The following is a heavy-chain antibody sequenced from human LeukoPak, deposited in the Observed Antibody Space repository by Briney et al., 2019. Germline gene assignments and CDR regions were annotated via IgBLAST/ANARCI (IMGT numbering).Heavy chain of an antibody. CDR2: ISSGGSTI. CDR3: ARDLES. Sequence: GGSLRLSCAASGFTFRSYEMSWVRQAPGKGPEWVSYISSGGSTIYYADSVKGRFTISRDNAKNSLFLQMNSLRAEDTAVYYCARDLESWGQGTLVTVS. J-gene: IGHJ4*02. CDR1: GFTFRSYE. V-gene: IGHV3-48*03.